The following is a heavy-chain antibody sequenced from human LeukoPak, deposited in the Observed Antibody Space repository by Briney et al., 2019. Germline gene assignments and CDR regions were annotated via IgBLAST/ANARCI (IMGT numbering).Heavy chain of an antibody. CDR1: GYVFIDYH. CDR2: INPRGGST. Sequence: GASVKVSCKASGYVFIDYHLHWVRRAPGQGLEWMGIINPRGGSTSHAQKFQGRVTMTRDMSTNTVSLEMSSLTSEDTGVYYCARSLYDSGWYSQFDYWGQGTLVTVSS. D-gene: IGHD6-19*01. J-gene: IGHJ4*02. CDR3: ARSLYDSGWYSQFDY. V-gene: IGHV1-46*01.